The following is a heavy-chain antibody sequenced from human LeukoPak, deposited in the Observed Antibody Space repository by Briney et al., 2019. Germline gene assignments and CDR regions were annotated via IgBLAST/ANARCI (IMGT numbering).Heavy chain of an antibody. CDR3: ATYRGHDLDAWFDP. J-gene: IGHJ5*02. CDR2: IYSGGTT. Sequence: PGGSLRLSCVASGFTVSSNYMSWVRQAPGKGLEWVSVIYSGGTTYYAGSVKGRFTISRDTSKNTLYLQMISLRAEDTAVYYCATYRGHDLDAWFDPWGQGTLVIVSS. V-gene: IGHV3-66*01. D-gene: IGHD5-12*01. CDR1: GFTVSSNY.